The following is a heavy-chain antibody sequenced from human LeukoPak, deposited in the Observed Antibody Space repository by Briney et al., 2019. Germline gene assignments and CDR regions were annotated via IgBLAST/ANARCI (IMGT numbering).Heavy chain of an antibody. Sequence: GESLKISCKGSGYSFTSYWIGWVRQMPGKGLEWMGTIYPGDSDIRYSPSFQGQVTISADRSVTTAYLQWSSLKASDTAMYYCARRAYCGGDCYSDYWGQGTLVTVSS. D-gene: IGHD2-21*02. CDR3: ARRAYCGGDCYSDY. V-gene: IGHV5-51*01. CDR2: IYPGDSDI. J-gene: IGHJ4*02. CDR1: GYSFTSYW.